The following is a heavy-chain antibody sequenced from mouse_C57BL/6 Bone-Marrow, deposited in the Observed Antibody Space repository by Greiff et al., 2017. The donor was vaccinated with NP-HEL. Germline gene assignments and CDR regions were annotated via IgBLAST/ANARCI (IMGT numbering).Heavy chain of an antibody. D-gene: IGHD1-1*01. CDR1: GYSITSGYY. CDR3: AREHYYGSSYDAMDY. J-gene: IGHJ4*01. Sequence: QSGPGLVKPSQSLSLTCSVTGYSITSGYYWNWIRQFPGNKLEWMGYISYDGSNNYNPSLKNRISITRDTSKNQFFLKLNSVTTEDTATYYCAREHYYGSSYDAMDYWGQGTSVTVSS. CDR2: ISYDGSN. V-gene: IGHV3-6*01.